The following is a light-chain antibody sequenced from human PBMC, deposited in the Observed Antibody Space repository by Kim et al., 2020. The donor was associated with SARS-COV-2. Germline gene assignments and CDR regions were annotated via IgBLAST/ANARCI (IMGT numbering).Light chain of an antibody. V-gene: IGKV3-15*01. CDR1: QSVASN. J-gene: IGKJ2*01. Sequence: EMVMTQSPATLSVSPGERATLSCRASQSVASNLAWYQQKPGQAPRLLIYAASTRAAGIPARFSGSGSGTEFTLTISSLQSEDFAVYYCQQYKNWPFAFGQGTKREI. CDR3: QQYKNWPFA. CDR2: AAS.